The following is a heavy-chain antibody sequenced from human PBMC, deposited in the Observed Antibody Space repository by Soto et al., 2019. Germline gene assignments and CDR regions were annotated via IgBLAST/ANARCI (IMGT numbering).Heavy chain of an antibody. CDR1: GFSFSDYG. D-gene: IGHD3-22*01. Sequence: QVQLVESGGGVVQPGRSLRVSCAAAGFSFSDYGMHWVRQAPGKGLEWVALISFDGSNKYYADSVKGRFIISRDNSKNTLYLQMNSLRAEDTAVYYCAKDRYYDSSGYYYYYGMDVWGQGTTVTVSS. CDR2: ISFDGSNK. V-gene: IGHV3-30*18. J-gene: IGHJ6*02. CDR3: AKDRYYDSSGYYYYYGMDV.